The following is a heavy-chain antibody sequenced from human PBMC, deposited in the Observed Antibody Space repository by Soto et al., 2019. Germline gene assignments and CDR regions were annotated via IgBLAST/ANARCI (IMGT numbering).Heavy chain of an antibody. CDR1: GFTCASYA. J-gene: IGHJ4*02. V-gene: IGHV3-23*01. CDR2: ISGSGGNT. Sequence: GGSLRLSCAASGFTCASYAMSWVRQAPGKGLEWVSGISGSGGNTYNADSVKGRFTISRDNSKNTLYLDMISLRAEDTAVYYCAKGLSIAAAGTFDYWGQGTLVTVSS. D-gene: IGHD6-13*01. CDR3: AKGLSIAAAGTFDY.